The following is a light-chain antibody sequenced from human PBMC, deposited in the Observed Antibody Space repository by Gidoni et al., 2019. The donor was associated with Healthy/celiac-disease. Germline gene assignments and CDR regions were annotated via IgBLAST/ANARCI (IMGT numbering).Light chain of an antibody. CDR1: QSVSSY. J-gene: IGKJ2*01. V-gene: IGKV3-11*01. CDR2: DAS. Sequence: ELVLTQSPATLSLSPGERATLSCRASQSVSSYLAWYQQKPGQAPRLLIYDASNRATGIPARFSGSGSGTDFTLTISSLEPEDFAVYYCQQRSNWPPSTFXQXTKLEIK. CDR3: QQRSNWPPST.